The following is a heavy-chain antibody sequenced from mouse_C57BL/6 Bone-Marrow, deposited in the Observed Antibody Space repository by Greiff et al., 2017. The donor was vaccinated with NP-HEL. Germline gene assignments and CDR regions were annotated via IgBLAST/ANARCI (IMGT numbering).Heavy chain of an antibody. CDR2: IYPGDGDT. V-gene: IGHV1-82*01. Sequence: VKLMESGPELVKPGASVKISCKASGYAFSSSWMNWVKQRPGKGLEWIGRIYPGDGDTNYNGKFKGKATLTADKSSSTAYMQLSSLTSEDSAVYFCATRWLLRDYYAMDYWGQGTSVTVSS. CDR1: GYAFSSSW. D-gene: IGHD2-3*01. CDR3: ATRWLLRDYYAMDY. J-gene: IGHJ4*01.